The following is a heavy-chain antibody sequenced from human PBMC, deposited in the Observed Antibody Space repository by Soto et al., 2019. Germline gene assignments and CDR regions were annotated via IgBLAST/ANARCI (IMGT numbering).Heavy chain of an antibody. Sequence: PSETLSLTCTVSGGSISTFYWSWIRQPPGKGLEWIGHIYDRGSIKYNPSLKSRVTISVDTSKNQISLKLTSVTAADTAVYYCGRFADYWGQGILVTVSS. CDR1: GGSISTFY. J-gene: IGHJ4*02. CDR2: IYDRGSI. CDR3: GRFADY. V-gene: IGHV4-59*08.